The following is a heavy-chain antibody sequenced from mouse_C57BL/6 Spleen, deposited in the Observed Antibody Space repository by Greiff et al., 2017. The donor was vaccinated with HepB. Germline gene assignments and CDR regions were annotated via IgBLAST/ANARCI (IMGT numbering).Heavy chain of an antibody. D-gene: IGHD3-2*02. CDR1: GYTFTSYG. J-gene: IGHJ3*01. Sequence: VQGVESGAELARPGASVKLSCKASGYTFTSYGISWVKQRTGQGLEWIGEIYPRSGNTYYNEKFKGKATLTADKSSSTAYMELRSLTSEDSAVYFCARERDSSGYVPSYWGQGTLVTVSA. CDR3: ARERDSSGYVPSY. CDR2: IYPRSGNT. V-gene: IGHV1-81*01.